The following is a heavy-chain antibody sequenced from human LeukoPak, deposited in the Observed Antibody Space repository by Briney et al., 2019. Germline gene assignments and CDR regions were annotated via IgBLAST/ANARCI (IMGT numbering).Heavy chain of an antibody. CDR3: ARLRVLHYYGSGSYYNGRIYYYYYMDV. V-gene: IGHV4-39*01. Sequence: SETLSLTCTVSGGSINSGSYYWGWVRQPPGKGLEWIGSFFYTGRNYHYNPSLRSRVSFSIDTSNKQFSLKLSSVTAADSAVYYCARLRVLHYYGSGSYYNGRIYYYYYMDVWGKGTTVTVSS. D-gene: IGHD3-10*01. J-gene: IGHJ6*03. CDR1: GGSINSGSYY. CDR2: FFYTGRN.